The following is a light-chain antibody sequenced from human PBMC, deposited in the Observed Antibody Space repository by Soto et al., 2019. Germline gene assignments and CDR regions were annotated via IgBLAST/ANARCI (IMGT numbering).Light chain of an antibody. V-gene: IGKV3-20*01. CDR2: GAS. CDR1: QSVATSQ. J-gene: IGKJ5*01. CDR3: QQYGSSPTT. Sequence: EIVLTQSPGTLSLSPGERATLFCRASQSVATSQLAWYQQKPGQAPRLLIGASSRATGVPDRFIASGSGTDFTLTISRLEPEDFAVYYCQQYGSSPTTFGQGTRLEIK.